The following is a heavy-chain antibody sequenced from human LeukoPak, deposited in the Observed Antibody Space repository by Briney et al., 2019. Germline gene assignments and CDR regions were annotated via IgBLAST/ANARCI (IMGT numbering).Heavy chain of an antibody. D-gene: IGHD3-10*01. Sequence: SGTLSLTCTVSGGSISSSSYYWGWIRQPPGKGLEWIGSIYYSASTYYNPSLKSRVTISVDTSKNQFSLKLSSVTAADTAVYYCARHAITMVRGVIYYYYGMDVWGQGTTVTVS. J-gene: IGHJ6*02. V-gene: IGHV4-39*01. CDR2: IYYSAST. CDR1: GGSISSSSYY. CDR3: ARHAITMVRGVIYYYYGMDV.